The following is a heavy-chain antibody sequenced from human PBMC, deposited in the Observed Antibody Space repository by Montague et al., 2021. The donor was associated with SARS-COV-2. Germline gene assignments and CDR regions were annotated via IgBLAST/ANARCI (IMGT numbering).Heavy chain of an antibody. Sequence: SETLSLPCAVYGGSFGGYYWSWIRQPPGKGLEWIGEINHSGSTNYNPSLKSRVTISVDTSKNQFSLKLSSVTAADTAVYYCARGPRITMIVVVITDIWFDPWGQGTLVTVSS. CDR3: ARGPRITMIVVVITDIWFDP. V-gene: IGHV4-34*01. D-gene: IGHD3-22*01. CDR1: GGSFGGYY. CDR2: INHSGST. J-gene: IGHJ5*02.